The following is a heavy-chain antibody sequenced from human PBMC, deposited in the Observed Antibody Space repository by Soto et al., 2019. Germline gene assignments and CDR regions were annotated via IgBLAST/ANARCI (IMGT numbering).Heavy chain of an antibody. D-gene: IGHD2-21*02. V-gene: IGHV1-69*13. CDR2: IIPIFGTA. Sequence: SVKVSCKASGGTFSSYAISWVRQAPGQGLEWMGGIIPIFGTANYAQKFQGRVTITADESTSTAYMELSSLRSEDTAVYYCATVREVVTAIVRGYYGMDVWGQGTKVTVSS. CDR1: GGTFSSYA. CDR3: ATVREVVTAIVRGYYGMDV. J-gene: IGHJ6*02.